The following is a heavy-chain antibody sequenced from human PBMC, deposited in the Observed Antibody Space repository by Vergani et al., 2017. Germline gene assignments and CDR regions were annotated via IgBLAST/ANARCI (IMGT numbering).Heavy chain of an antibody. CDR1: GFTFSSYW. J-gene: IGHJ6*02. Sequence: EVQLVESGGGLVQPGGSLRLSCAASGFTFSSYWMSWVRQAPGKGLEWVANIKQDGSEKYYADSVKGRFTISRDNSKNTLYLQMNSLRAEDTAVYYCARGRSSSWYFGHCGMDVWGQGTTVTVSS. D-gene: IGHD6-13*01. V-gene: IGHV3-7*01. CDR2: IKQDGSEK. CDR3: ARGRSSSWYFGHCGMDV.